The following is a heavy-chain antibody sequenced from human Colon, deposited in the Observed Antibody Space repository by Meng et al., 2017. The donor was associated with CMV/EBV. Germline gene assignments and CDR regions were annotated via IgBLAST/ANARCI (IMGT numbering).Heavy chain of an antibody. D-gene: IGHD5-12*01. Sequence: GAFLKISCVGSGFTFNSYAMSWVRQAPGKGLEWVAAISGSGASTFYTDSVKGRFTISRDNSNNTLYLQMSSLRAEDTDLFYCEKDFRYSGTYYFDHWGQGTLVTVS. CDR3: EKDFRYSGTYYFDH. V-gene: IGHV3-23*01. CDR2: ISGSGAST. CDR1: GFTFNSYA. J-gene: IGHJ4*02.